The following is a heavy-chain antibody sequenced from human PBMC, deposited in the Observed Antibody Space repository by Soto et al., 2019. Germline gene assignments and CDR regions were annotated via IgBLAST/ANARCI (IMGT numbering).Heavy chain of an antibody. J-gene: IGHJ4*02. CDR3: ARDMWSFGSGSYSVDY. D-gene: IGHD3-10*01. V-gene: IGHV1-18*01. CDR1: GYTFTSYG. Sequence: ASVKVSCKASGYTFTSYGITWLRQAPGQGLEWMGWISGNNGNTKYPQKFQGRVTMTTDTSTSAAYMELRSLRSDDTAVYYCARDMWSFGSGSYSVDYWGQGTPVTVSS. CDR2: ISGNNGNT.